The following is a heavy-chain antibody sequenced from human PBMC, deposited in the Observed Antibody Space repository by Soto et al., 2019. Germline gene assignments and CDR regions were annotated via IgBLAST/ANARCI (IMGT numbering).Heavy chain of an antibody. CDR3: ARETDILTGFVIDY. V-gene: IGHV1-46*01. CDR1: GYIFTNSY. CDR2: INPSAGRT. D-gene: IGHD3-9*01. J-gene: IGHJ4*02. Sequence: QVQLVQSGAEVQKPGASVRVSCKASGYIFTNSYLHWVRQAPGQGLEWMGIINPSAGRTNYAQNCQGRVTMIADTSTSTVYMELSSLRSEDTAVYYCARETDILTGFVIDYWGQGTLVIVSS.